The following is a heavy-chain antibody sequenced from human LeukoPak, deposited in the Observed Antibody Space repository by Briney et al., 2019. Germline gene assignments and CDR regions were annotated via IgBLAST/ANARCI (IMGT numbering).Heavy chain of an antibody. CDR1: GDFISSGYY. V-gene: IGHV4-38-2*01. J-gene: IGHJ4*02. CDR2: IYHSGST. D-gene: IGHD1-26*01. CDR3: ARIGLSGDY. Sequence: ASETLSLTCAVSGDFISSGYYWGWIRQSPGKGLEWIGTIYHSGSTYYNPSLKSRVTISVDTSKNQFSLKLSSVTAADTAVYYCARIGLSGDYWGQGTLVTVSS.